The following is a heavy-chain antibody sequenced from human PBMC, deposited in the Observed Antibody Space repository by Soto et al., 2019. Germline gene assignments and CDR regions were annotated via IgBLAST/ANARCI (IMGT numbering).Heavy chain of an antibody. CDR2: IYYSGTT. CDR1: GGSISSYY. V-gene: IGHV4-59*08. Sequence: QVQLQESGPGLVKPSETLSLTCTVSGGSISSYYWSWIRQPPGKGLEWIGYIYYSGTTNYNPSLTLRVTRSVDTSKNQSSLKLSSVTAADTAVYYCARRYGYSFDYWGQGTLVTVSS. D-gene: IGHD5-18*01. J-gene: IGHJ4*02. CDR3: ARRYGYSFDY.